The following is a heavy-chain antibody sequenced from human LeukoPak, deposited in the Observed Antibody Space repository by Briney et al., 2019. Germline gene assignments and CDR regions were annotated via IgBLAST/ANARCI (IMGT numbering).Heavy chain of an antibody. CDR3: AKDGTQGWFGELFSITNYYYYYGMDV. J-gene: IGHJ6*02. Sequence: ASVKVSCKASGYTFTGYYMHWVRQAPGQGLEWMGWINPNSGGTNYAQKFQGRVTMTRDTSISTAYMELSRLRSDDTAVYYCAKDGTQGWFGELFSITNYYYYYGMDVWGQGTTVTVSS. CDR2: INPNSGGT. D-gene: IGHD3-10*01. V-gene: IGHV1-2*02. CDR1: GYTFTGYY.